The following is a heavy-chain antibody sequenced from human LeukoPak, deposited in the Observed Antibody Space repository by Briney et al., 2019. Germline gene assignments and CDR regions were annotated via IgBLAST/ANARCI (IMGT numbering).Heavy chain of an antibody. Sequence: ASVKVSCKASGYTFTSYGISGVRQAPGQGLEWMGWISAYNGNTNYAQKLQGRVTMTTDTSTSTAYMELRSLRSDDTAVYYCARDSGPAQFDAFDIWGQGTMVTVSS. J-gene: IGHJ3*02. D-gene: IGHD5-24*01. CDR1: GYTFTSYG. CDR3: ARDSGPAQFDAFDI. V-gene: IGHV1-18*04. CDR2: ISAYNGNT.